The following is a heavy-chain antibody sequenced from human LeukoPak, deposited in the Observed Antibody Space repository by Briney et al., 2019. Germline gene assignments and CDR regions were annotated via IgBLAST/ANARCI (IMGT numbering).Heavy chain of an antibody. CDR1: GGSISSYY. CDR3: ARSTHDSGYYYYGMDV. CDR2: IYYSGST. D-gene: IGHD3-22*01. V-gene: IGHV4-59*01. J-gene: IGHJ6*02. Sequence: PSETLSLTCTVSGGSISSYYWSWIRQPPGKGLEWIGYIYYSGSTNYNPSLKSRVTISADTSKNQFSLKLSSVTAADTAVYYCARSTHDSGYYYYGMDVWGQGTTVTVSS.